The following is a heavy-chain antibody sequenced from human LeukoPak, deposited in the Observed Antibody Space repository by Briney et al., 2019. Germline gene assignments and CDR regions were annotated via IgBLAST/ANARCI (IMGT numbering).Heavy chain of an antibody. D-gene: IGHD2-2*01. CDR3: EKGVVPAATGSWFDP. V-gene: IGHV3-23*01. J-gene: IGHJ5*02. CDR2: ISGSGGST. Sequence: QTGGSLRLSCAASGFTFSSYAMSWVRQAPGKGLEWVSAISGSGGSTYYADSVKGRFTISRDNSKNTLYLQMNSLRAEATAVYYCEKGVVPAATGSWFDPWGQGTLVTVSS. CDR1: GFTFSSYA.